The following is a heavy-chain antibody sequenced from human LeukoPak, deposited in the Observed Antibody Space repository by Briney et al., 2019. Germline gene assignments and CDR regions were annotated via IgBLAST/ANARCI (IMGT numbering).Heavy chain of an antibody. D-gene: IGHD4-23*01. CDR1: GFTFTSSA. V-gene: IGHV1-58*02. J-gene: IGHJ6*02. CDR3: ARDGPYGGNYYYYYYGMDV. CDR2: IVVGSGNT. Sequence: GASVKVSCKASGFTFTSSAMQWVRQARGQRLEWIGWIVVGSGNTNYAQKFQERVTITRDMSTSTAYMELSSLRSEDTAVYYCARDGPYGGNYYYYYYGMDVWGQGTTVTVSS.